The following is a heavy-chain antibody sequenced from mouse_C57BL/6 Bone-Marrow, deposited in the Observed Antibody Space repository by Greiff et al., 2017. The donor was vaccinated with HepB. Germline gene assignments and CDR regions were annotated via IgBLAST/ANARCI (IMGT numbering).Heavy chain of an antibody. J-gene: IGHJ2*01. CDR1: GYTFTSYW. CDR2: IYPGSGST. V-gene: IGHV1-55*01. Sequence: QVQLQQPGAELVKPGASVKMSCKASGYTFTSYWITWVKQRPGQGLEWIGDIYPGSGSTNYNEKFKSKATLTVDTSSSTAYMQLSSLTSEDSAVYYCARPIYYGLYFDYWGQGTTLTVSS. CDR3: ARPIYYGLYFDY. D-gene: IGHD2-1*01.